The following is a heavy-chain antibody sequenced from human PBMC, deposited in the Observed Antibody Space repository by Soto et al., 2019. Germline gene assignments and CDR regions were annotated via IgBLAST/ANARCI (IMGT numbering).Heavy chain of an antibody. Sequence: SETLSLTCSVSRGSISSYYWSWVRQPPGKGLEWIGFIHRTGSTKYNPSLESRVTISVDTSQNQLSLRLSSVTAADTAVYYCARESAGSGKNNWFDPWGQGIMVTVYS. D-gene: IGHD3-10*01. J-gene: IGHJ5*02. V-gene: IGHV4-59*01. CDR3: ARESAGSGKNNWFDP. CDR2: IHRTGST. CDR1: RGSISSYY.